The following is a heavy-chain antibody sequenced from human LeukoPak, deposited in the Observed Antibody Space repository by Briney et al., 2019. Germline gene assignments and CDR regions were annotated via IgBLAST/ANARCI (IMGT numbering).Heavy chain of an antibody. D-gene: IGHD3-10*01. Sequence: SETLSLTCTVSSGSFGSYYWSWIRQPPGKGLEWIGYIYYSGNTNYDPSLKSRVTISVDTSKNQFSLKLSSVTAADTAVYYCARRGSGKYFDQWGQGTLVTASS. V-gene: IGHV4-59*08. J-gene: IGHJ4*02. CDR3: ARRGSGKYFDQ. CDR2: IYYSGNT. CDR1: SGSFGSYY.